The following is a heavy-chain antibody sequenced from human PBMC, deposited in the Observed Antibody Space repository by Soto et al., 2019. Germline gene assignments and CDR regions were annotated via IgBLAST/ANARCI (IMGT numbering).Heavy chain of an antibody. CDR2: INHSGST. J-gene: IGHJ6*03. CDR3: ARPRQGVVEKDYYYYYYMDV. Sequence: SETLSLTCIVSNGSISNSGSYWGWIRQPPGKGLEWIGEINHSGSTNYNPSLKSRVTISVDTSKNQFSLKLSSVTAADTAVYYCARPRQGVVEKDYYYYYYMDVWGKGTTVTVS. CDR1: NGSISNSGSY. D-gene: IGHD2-2*01. V-gene: IGHV4-39*07.